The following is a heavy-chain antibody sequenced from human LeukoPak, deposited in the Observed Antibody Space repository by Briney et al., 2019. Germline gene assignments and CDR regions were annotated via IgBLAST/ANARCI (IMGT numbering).Heavy chain of an antibody. D-gene: IGHD2-15*01. V-gene: IGHV3-30*18. CDR2: ISYDGSNK. CDR3: AKDKTGGFDY. J-gene: IGHJ4*02. CDR1: GFTFSSYG. Sequence: PGRSLRLSCAASGFTFSSYGMHWVRQAPGKGLEWVAVISYDGSNKYYADSVKGRFTIFRDNSKNTLYLQMNSLRAEDTAVYYCAKDKTGGFDYWGQGTLVTVSS.